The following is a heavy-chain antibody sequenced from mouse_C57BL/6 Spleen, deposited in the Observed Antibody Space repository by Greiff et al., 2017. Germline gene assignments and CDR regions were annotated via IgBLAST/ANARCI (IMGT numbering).Heavy chain of an antibody. CDR1: GYTFTSYW. J-gene: IGHJ4*01. V-gene: IGHV1-64*01. CDR3: AGSNCDEDYAMDY. D-gene: IGHD1-1*01. CDR2: IHPNSGST. Sequence: QVQLQQPGAELVKPGASVKLSCKASGYTFTSYWMHWVKQRPGQGLEWIGMIHPNSGSTNYNEKFKSKATLTVDKSSSTAYMQLSSLSSEDSAVYCSAGSNCDEDYAMDYWGQGTSVTVSS.